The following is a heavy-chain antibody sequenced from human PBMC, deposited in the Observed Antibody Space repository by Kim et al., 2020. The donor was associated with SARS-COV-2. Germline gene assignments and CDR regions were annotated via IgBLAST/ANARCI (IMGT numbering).Heavy chain of an antibody. CDR3: ARDERRGAFDI. CDR2: I. V-gene: IGHV3-21*01. Sequence: IYYADSVKGRFTISRDNAKNSLYLQMNSLRAEDTAVYYCARDERRGAFDIWGQGTMVTVSS. D-gene: IGHD6-25*01. J-gene: IGHJ3*02.